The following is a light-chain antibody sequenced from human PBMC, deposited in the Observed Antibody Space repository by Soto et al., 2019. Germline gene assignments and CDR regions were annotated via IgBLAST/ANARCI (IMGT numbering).Light chain of an antibody. CDR3: QQRSTWPLT. CDR1: QSVGTY. CDR2: DAS. V-gene: IGKV3-11*01. J-gene: IGKJ4*01. Sequence: EIVLTQSPATLSLFPGERASLSCRASQSVGTYLAWYQQKPGQAPRLLIYDASSRAVGVAPRFRGSGSGTDFTLTIAYVEPEDFAVYYCQQRSTWPLTFGGGTRVEF.